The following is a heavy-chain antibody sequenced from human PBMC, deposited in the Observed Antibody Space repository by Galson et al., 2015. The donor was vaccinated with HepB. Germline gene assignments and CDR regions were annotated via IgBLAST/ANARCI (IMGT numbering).Heavy chain of an antibody. CDR1: GYSFTSYW. D-gene: IGHD2-2*01. CDR2: IDPSDSYT. V-gene: IGHV5-10-1*01. CDR3: ARLGVVVPAAPGGYYYGMDV. J-gene: IGHJ6*02. Sequence: QSGAEVKKPGESLRISCKGSGYSFTSYWISWVRQMPGKGLEWMGRIDPSDSYTNYSPSFQGHVTISADKSISTAYLQWSSLKASDTAMYYCARLGVVVPAAPGGYYYGMDVWGQGTTVTVSS.